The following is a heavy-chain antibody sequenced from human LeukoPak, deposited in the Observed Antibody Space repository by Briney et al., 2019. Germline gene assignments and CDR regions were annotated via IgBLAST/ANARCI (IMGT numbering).Heavy chain of an antibody. CDR3: AREEYCGGDCYSGFDY. J-gene: IGHJ4*02. CDR1: GGSFSNYY. D-gene: IGHD2-21*02. V-gene: IGHV4-34*01. Sequence: SETLSLTCAVYGGSFSNYYWTWIRQPPGKGLEWIGKINHSGGTNYNPSLKSRVTISVDTSKNQFSLKLSSVTAADTAVYYCAREEYCGGDCYSGFDYWGQGTLVTVSS. CDR2: INHSGGT.